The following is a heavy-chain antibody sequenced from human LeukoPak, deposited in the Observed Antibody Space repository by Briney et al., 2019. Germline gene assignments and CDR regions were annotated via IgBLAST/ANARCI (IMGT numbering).Heavy chain of an antibody. CDR2: IIPIFGTA. CDR3: ARVRLDYYDSRYNWFDP. D-gene: IGHD3-22*01. Sequence: SVKVSCKASGGTFSSYAISWVRQAPGQGLEWMGGIIPIFGTANYAQKFQGRVTITADESTSTAYMELSSLRSEDTAVYYCARVRLDYYDSRYNWFDPWGQGTLVTVSS. V-gene: IGHV1-69*13. CDR1: GGTFSSYA. J-gene: IGHJ5*02.